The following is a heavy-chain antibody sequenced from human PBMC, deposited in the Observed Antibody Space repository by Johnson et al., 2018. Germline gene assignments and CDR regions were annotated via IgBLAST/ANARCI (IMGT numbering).Heavy chain of an antibody. D-gene: IGHD5-18*01. CDR2: MNPNSGNT. CDR1: GYTFTSYD. Sequence: QVQLVQSGAEVKKPGASVKVSCKASGYTFTSYDINWVRQATGQGLEWMGWMNPNSGNTGYAQKFQGRVTMTRNTSISTAYMELSSLRSEDTAVYYCARDYVDTAMEDYYYYYYMDVWGKGTTFTVSS. J-gene: IGHJ6*03. V-gene: IGHV1-8*01. CDR3: ARDYVDTAMEDYYYYYYMDV.